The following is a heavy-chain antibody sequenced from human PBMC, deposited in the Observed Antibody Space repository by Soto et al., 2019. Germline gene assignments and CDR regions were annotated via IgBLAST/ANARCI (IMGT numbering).Heavy chain of an antibody. CDR1: GFTFSSYA. CDR3: AKGNDILTGPESNLDY. Sequence: GGSLRLSWAASGFTFSSYAMSWVRQAPGKGLEWVSAISGSGGSTYYADSVKGRFTISRDNSKNTLYLQMNSLRAEDTAVYYCAKGNDILTGPESNLDYWGQGTLVPVSS. V-gene: IGHV3-23*01. D-gene: IGHD3-9*01. CDR2: ISGSGGST. J-gene: IGHJ4*02.